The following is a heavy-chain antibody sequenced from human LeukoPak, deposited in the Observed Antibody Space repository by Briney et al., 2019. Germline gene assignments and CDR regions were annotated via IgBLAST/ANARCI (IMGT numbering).Heavy chain of an antibody. CDR3: AREAGYSISSDNWFDP. J-gene: IGHJ5*02. V-gene: IGHV1-2*02. Sequence: ASVKVSCKASGDTFTGYYMHWVRQAPGQGLEWMGWINPNNGDTNYAQKFQGRVTMTSDTSISTANMELTMLTSDDTAVYYCAREAGYSISSDNWFDPWGQGTLVTVSS. D-gene: IGHD5/OR15-5a*01. CDR2: INPNNGDT. CDR1: GDTFTGYY.